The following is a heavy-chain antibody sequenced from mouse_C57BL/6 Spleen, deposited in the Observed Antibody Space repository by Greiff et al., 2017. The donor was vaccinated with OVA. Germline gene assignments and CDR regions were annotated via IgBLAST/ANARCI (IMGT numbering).Heavy chain of an antibody. Sequence: QVQLQQPGAELVKPGASVKLSCKASGYTFTSYWMHWVKQRPGQGLEWIGMIHPNSGSTNYNEKFKSKATLTVDQSSSTAYMQLSSLTSEDSAVYYCARSFDYYGSSYEDYFDYWGQGTTLTVSS. V-gene: IGHV1-64*01. CDR3: ARSFDYYGSSYEDYFDY. CDR1: GYTFTSYW. CDR2: IHPNSGST. D-gene: IGHD1-1*01. J-gene: IGHJ2*01.